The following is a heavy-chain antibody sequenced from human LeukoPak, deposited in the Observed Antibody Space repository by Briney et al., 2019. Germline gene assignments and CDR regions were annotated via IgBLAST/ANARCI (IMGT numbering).Heavy chain of an antibody. Sequence: GGSLRLSCAASGFTFSSYEMNWVRQAPGKGLEWVSYISSSGSTIYYADSVKCRFTISRDTAKNSLYLQMNSLRAQDTAVYYCARDSPYYSDSSGYPGFPDYCGQGTLVTVSS. CDR2: ISSSGSTI. V-gene: IGHV3-48*03. D-gene: IGHD3-22*01. CDR3: ARDSPYYSDSSGYPGFPDY. J-gene: IGHJ4*02. CDR1: GFTFSSYE.